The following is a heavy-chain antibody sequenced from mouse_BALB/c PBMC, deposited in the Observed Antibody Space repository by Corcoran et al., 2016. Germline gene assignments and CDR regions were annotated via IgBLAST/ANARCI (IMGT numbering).Heavy chain of an antibody. J-gene: IGHJ2*01. CDR1: GYTFTSYV. V-gene: IGHV1S136*01. Sequence: EVQLQQSGPELVKPGASVKMSCKASGYTFTSYVMHWVKQKPGQGLEWIGYIYPYNDGIKYNEKFKGKATLTSDKSSSPAYMGLSSLTSDDSAVYYGAREVPGGNPVDDWGQGTTLTVSS. CDR2: IYPYNDGI. D-gene: IGHD2-1*01. CDR3: AREVPGGNPVDD.